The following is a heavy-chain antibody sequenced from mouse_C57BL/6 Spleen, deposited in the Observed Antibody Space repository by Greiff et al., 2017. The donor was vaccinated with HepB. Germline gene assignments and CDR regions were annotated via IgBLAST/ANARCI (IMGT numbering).Heavy chain of an antibody. J-gene: IGHJ1*03. CDR2: IYPGDGDT. CDR1: GYAFSSYW. D-gene: IGHD1-1*01. V-gene: IGHV1-80*01. CDR3: ASHYYGSSYPWYFDV. Sequence: LEESGAELVKPGASVKISCKASGYAFSSYWMNWVKQRPGKGLEWIGQIYPGDGDTNYNGKFKGKATLTADKSSSTAYMQLSSLTSEDSAVYFCASHYYGSSYPWYFDVWGTGTTVTVSS.